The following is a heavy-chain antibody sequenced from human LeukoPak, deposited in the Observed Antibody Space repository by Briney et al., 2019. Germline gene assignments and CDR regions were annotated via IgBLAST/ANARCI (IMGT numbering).Heavy chain of an antibody. D-gene: IGHD6-13*01. J-gene: IGHJ4*02. V-gene: IGHV4-59*01. Sequence: SETLSLTCTVSGGSISSYYWSWIRQPPGKGLEWIGYIYYSGSTNYNPSLKSRVTISGDTSKNQFSLKLRSVTAADTAVYYCARAFYSSSWYHKEDFFDYWGQGTLVTVSS. CDR2: IYYSGST. CDR1: GGSISSYY. CDR3: ARAFYSSSWYHKEDFFDY.